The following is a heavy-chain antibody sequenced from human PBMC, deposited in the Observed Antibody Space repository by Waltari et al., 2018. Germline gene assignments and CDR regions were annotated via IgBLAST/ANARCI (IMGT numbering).Heavy chain of an antibody. CDR3: ARGGSSWYFDY. Sequence: EVQLVESGGGLVQPGGSLRLSCAASRFTFSSYSMNWVRQAPGKGVGWVSYIGSSSSTKYYAASVKGRFTISSDNAKISLYLQMNSLRAEDTAVYYCARGGSSWYFDYWGQGTLVTVSS. V-gene: IGHV3-48*01. CDR2: IGSSSSTK. J-gene: IGHJ4*02. CDR1: RFTFSSYS. D-gene: IGHD6-13*01.